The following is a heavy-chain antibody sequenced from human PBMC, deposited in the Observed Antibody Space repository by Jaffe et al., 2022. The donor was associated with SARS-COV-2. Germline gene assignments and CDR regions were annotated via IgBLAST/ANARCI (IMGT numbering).Heavy chain of an antibody. Sequence: QVQLVQSGAEVKKPGASVKVSCKASGYTFTNYDINWVRQATGQGLEWMGWMNPNSGNTGYAQKFQGRVTMTRNTSISTAYMELSSLRSEDTAVYYCASGYFYGSDLNYYYYAMDVWGQGTAVTVSS. V-gene: IGHV1-8*01. CDR1: GYTFTNYD. D-gene: IGHD3-10*01. CDR2: MNPNSGNT. J-gene: IGHJ6*02. CDR3: ASGYFYGSDLNYYYYAMDV.